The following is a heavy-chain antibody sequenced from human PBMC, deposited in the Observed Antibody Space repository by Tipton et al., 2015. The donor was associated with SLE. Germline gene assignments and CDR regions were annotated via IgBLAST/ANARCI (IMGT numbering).Heavy chain of an antibody. CDR2: INHSGST. V-gene: IGHV4-34*01. J-gene: IGHJ3*02. CDR1: GGSFSGYY. CDR3: ARGRPQSDAFDI. Sequence: TLSLTCAVYGGSFSGYYWSWIRQSPGKGLEWIGEINHSGSTNYNPSLKSRVTISVDTSKNQFSLKLSSVTAADTAVYYCARGRPQSDAFDIWGQGTMVTVSS. D-gene: IGHD5-24*01.